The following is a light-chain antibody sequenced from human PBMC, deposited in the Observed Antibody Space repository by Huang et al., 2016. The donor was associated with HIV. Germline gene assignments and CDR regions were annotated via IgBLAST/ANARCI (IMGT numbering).Light chain of an antibody. CDR1: QNIGNY. Sequence: DIQITQYPSSLSASVGDRVTVTCRASQNIGNYLNGYQQKPGKAPNLILSDTSNLQGGVPSRFSGSGSGTVFILTITSLRLEDVATYYCQQTYTGLWAFGQGTTVDMK. CDR2: DTS. V-gene: IGKV1-39*01. J-gene: IGKJ1*01. CDR3: QQTYTGLWA.